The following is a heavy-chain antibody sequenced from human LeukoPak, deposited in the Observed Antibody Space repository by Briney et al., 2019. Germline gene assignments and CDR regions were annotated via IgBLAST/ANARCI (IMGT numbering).Heavy chain of an antibody. CDR2: ISYDGSNK. CDR1: GFTFSSYG. J-gene: IGHJ6*02. V-gene: IGHV3-30*18. Sequence: RAGGSLRLSCAASGFTFSSYGMHWVRQAPGKGLEWVAVISYDGSNKYYADSVKGRFTISRDNSKNTLYLQMNSLRAEDTAVYYCAKDGYYYGSGTYYYGMDVWGQGTTVTVSS. D-gene: IGHD3-10*01. CDR3: AKDGYYYGSGTYYYGMDV.